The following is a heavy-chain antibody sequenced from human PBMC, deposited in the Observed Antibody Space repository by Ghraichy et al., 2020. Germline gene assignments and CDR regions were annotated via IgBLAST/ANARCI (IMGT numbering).Heavy chain of an antibody. CDR3: ARGVGSKSRNYWYFDL. CDR1: GGSISSGGYY. J-gene: IGHJ2*01. CDR2: IYYSGST. Sequence: SETLSLTCTVSGGSISSGGYYWSWIRQHPGKGLEWIGYIYYSGSTYYNPSLKSRVTISVDTSKNQFSLKLSSVTAADTAVYYCARGVGSKSRNYWYFDLWGRGTLVTVSS. V-gene: IGHV4-31*03.